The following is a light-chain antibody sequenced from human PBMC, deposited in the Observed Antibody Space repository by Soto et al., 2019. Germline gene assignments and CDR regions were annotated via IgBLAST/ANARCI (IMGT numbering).Light chain of an antibody. J-gene: IGKJ4*01. CDR3: QKYDSAPLT. V-gene: IGKV1-27*01. CDR2: GAS. Sequence: DIQMTQSPSSLTAYVGDRVTISCRASQGFSNSLAWYQQKPGKVPTLLIYGASILQSGVPSRFSGSGSGTEFTLTISSLQPEDVATYYCQKYDSAPLTFGGGTKVEIK. CDR1: QGFSNS.